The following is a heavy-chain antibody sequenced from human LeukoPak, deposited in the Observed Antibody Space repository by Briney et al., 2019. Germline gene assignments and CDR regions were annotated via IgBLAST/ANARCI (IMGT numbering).Heavy chain of an antibody. CDR3: ARRSGSPPDVFDI. CDR2: ISSSSSTI. CDR1: GFTFSSYG. Sequence: PGGSLRLSCAASGFTFSSYGMSWVRQAPGKGLEWVSYISSSSSTIYYADSVKGRFTISRDNAKNSLYLQMNSLRAEDTAVYYCARRSGSPPDVFDIWGQGTMVTVSS. D-gene: IGHD1-26*01. V-gene: IGHV3-48*04. J-gene: IGHJ3*02.